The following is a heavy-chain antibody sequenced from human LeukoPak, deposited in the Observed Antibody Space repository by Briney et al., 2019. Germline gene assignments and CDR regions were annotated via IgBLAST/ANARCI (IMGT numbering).Heavy chain of an antibody. CDR2: IYYSGST. D-gene: IGHD6-19*01. CDR3: ARDKGWFFEN. J-gene: IGHJ4*02. CDR1: GGSISSSSYY. V-gene: IGHV4-39*07. Sequence: PSETLSLTCTVSGGSISSSSYYWGWIRQPPGKGLEWIGSIYYSGSTYYNPSLKSRVTISVDTSKNQFSLMLSSVTAADTAVYYCARDKGWFFENWGQGTLVTVSS.